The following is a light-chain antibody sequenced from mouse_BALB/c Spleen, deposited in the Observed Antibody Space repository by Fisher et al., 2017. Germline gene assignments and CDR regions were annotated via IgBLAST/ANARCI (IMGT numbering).Light chain of an antibody. Sequence: IVITQTPTTMAASPGEKITITCSASSSVSYMHWYQQKSGTSPKRWIYDTSKLASGVPARFSGSGSGTSYSLTISRMEAEDAATYYCQQRSSYPFTFGSGTKLEIK. CDR3: QQRSSYPFT. CDR1: SSVSY. CDR2: DTS. V-gene: IGKV4-59*01. J-gene: IGKJ4*01.